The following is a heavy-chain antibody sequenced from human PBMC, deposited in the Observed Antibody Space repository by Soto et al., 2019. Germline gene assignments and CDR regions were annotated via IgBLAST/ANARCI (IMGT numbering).Heavy chain of an antibody. V-gene: IGHV4-39*01. D-gene: IGHD2-15*01. J-gene: IGHJ6*02. CDR3: ARHKDCSGGSCNAVGYYYGLDV. Sequence: PSETLSLTCTVSGVSISSSSHHWGWIRQPPGKGLEWIGSIYHSGTTYYNPPLKSRVTISVDTSKNQFSLRLSSVTAADTAVYYCARHKDCSGGSCNAVGYYYGLDVWGQGTTVTVSS. CDR1: GVSISSSSHH. CDR2: IYHSGTT.